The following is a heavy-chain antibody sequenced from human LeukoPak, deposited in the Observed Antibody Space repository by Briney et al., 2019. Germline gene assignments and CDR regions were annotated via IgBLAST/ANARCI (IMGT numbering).Heavy chain of an antibody. V-gene: IGHV1-2*02. CDR2: INPNSGGT. CDR1: GYTFTGYY. D-gene: IGHD3-3*01. Sequence: ASVKVSCKASGYTFTGYYMHWVRPAPGQGLEWMGWINPNSGGTNYTQKFQGRVTMTRATSISTAYMELSRLRSDDTAVYYCARKRGVVIPGLGYWGQGTLVAVSS. J-gene: IGHJ4*02. CDR3: ARKRGVVIPGLGY.